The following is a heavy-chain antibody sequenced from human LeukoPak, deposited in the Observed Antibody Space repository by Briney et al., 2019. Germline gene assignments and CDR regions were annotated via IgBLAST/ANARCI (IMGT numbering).Heavy chain of an antibody. CDR3: ATDGVCPAAGTEY. CDR1: GFTFSTYA. D-gene: IGHD6-13*01. CDR2: ISGSSRST. J-gene: IGHJ4*02. Sequence: GGSLRLSCAASGFTFSTYAMSWVRQAPGKGLEWVSAISGSSRSTYYADSVKGRFTISRDNSKNTLYLQMNNMRAEDTAVYYCATDGVCPAAGTEYWGQGTLVTVSS. V-gene: IGHV3-23*01.